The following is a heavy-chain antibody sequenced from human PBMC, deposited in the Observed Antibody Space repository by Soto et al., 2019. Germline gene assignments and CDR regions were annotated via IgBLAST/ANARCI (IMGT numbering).Heavy chain of an antibody. J-gene: IGHJ5*02. CDR1: GGSISSSSYY. CDR3: ARVPITIFGVVKKNWFDP. D-gene: IGHD3-3*01. Sequence: SETLSLTCTVSGGSISSSSYYWSWIRQPPGKGLEWIGYIYYSGSTNYNPSLKSRVTISVDTSKNQFSLKLSSVTAADTAVYYCARVPITIFGVVKKNWFDPWGQGTLVTVSS. CDR2: IYYSGST. V-gene: IGHV4-61*01.